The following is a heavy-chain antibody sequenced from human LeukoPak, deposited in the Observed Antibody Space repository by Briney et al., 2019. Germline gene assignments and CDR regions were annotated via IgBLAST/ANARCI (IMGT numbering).Heavy chain of an antibody. CDR2: IRYDGSNK. CDR3: AKDWEYCSSTSCDAAPRYYYYYMDV. J-gene: IGHJ6*03. V-gene: IGHV3-30*02. CDR1: GFTFSSYG. Sequence: GGSLRLSCAASGFTFSSYGMHWVRQAPGKGLEWVAFIRYDGSNKYYADSVKGRFTISRVNSKNTLYLQMNSLRAEDTAVYYCAKDWEYCSSTSCDAAPRYYYYYMDVWGKGTTVTVSS. D-gene: IGHD2-2*01.